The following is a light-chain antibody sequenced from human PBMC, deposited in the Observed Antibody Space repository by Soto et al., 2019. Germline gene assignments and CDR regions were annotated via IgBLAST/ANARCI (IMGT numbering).Light chain of an antibody. CDR1: QTVTSNY. CDR2: GAS. J-gene: IGKJ1*01. CDR3: QQYGNSPPT. V-gene: IGKV3-20*01. Sequence: EIVLTQSPGTLSLSPGERATLYCRASQTVTSNYLAWFQKKTGQAPRLLIYGASSRATGIPDRVSGSGSGTDFTLTICRLEPEDFAVYYCQQYGNSPPTFGHGTKVEI.